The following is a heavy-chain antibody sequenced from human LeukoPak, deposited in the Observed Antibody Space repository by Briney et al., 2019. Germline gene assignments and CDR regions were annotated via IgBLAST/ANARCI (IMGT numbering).Heavy chain of an antibody. CDR2: SYPSDSDT. V-gene: IGHV5-51*01. Sequence: GDSLKISCKGSGYSFTNYWIGWVRQMPGKGLEWMGISYPSDSDTRYSPSFQGQVTISADKSISTAYLQWSSLKASDTAMYYCARQLGYSSGWYFDYWGQGTLVTVSS. CDR1: GYSFTNYW. J-gene: IGHJ4*02. CDR3: ARQLGYSSGWYFDY. D-gene: IGHD6-19*01.